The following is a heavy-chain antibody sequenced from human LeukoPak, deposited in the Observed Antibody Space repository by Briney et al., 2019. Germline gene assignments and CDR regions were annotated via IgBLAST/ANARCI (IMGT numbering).Heavy chain of an antibody. J-gene: IGHJ5*02. V-gene: IGHV1-46*01. CDR2: INPSGGGT. CDR3: ARDMLAVPSNWFDP. Sequence: GASVKVSCKASGYTFTSYYIHWVRQAPGQGLEWIGVINPSGGGTSYAQKFQGRVTMTRDTSTSTVYMDLRSLRSEDTAVYFCARDMLAVPSNWFDPWGQGTLVTVSS. D-gene: IGHD2-8*01. CDR1: GYTFTSYY.